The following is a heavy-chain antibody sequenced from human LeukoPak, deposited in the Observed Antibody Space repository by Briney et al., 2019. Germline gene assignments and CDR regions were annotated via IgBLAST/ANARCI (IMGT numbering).Heavy chain of an antibody. CDR1: DDSISSSSYY. CDR2: IYYSGST. D-gene: IGHD3-3*02. J-gene: IGHJ4*02. V-gene: IGHV4-39*07. Sequence: SETLSLTCTVSDDSISSSSYYWGWIRQPPGKGLEWIASIYYSGSTYYNPSLKSRVTISVDTSKNQFSLKLSSVTAADTAVYYCARFSRHTYFADYWGQGTLVTVSS. CDR3: ARFSRHTYFADY.